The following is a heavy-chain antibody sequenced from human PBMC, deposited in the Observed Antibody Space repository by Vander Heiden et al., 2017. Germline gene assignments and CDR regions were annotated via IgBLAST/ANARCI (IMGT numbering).Heavy chain of an antibody. Sequence: EVQLLESGGGLVQPGGSLRLSCAASGFTFSRYAMGWVRQAPGKGLEWVSAISGSGGSTYYADSVKGRFTISRDNSKNTLYLQMNSLRAEDTAVYYCAKTRVSSGWNFDYWGQGTLVTVSS. J-gene: IGHJ4*02. CDR3: AKTRVSSGWNFDY. CDR1: GFTFSRYA. D-gene: IGHD6-19*01. CDR2: ISGSGGST. V-gene: IGHV3-23*01.